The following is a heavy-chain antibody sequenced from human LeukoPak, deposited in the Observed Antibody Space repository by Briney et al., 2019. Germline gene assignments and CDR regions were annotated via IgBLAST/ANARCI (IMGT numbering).Heavy chain of an antibody. Sequence: GGSLRLSCAASGFTFSNYWMHWVRQAPGEALMWVSRIKSDGSSTTYADSVKGRFTISRDSAKNTLYLQMNSLRAEDTAVYYCSRDSLSSCGGDCYSGLDVWGQGTTVTVSS. D-gene: IGHD2-21*02. CDR3: SRDSLSSCGGDCYSGLDV. CDR1: GFTFSNYW. J-gene: IGHJ6*02. V-gene: IGHV3-74*01. CDR2: IKSDGSST.